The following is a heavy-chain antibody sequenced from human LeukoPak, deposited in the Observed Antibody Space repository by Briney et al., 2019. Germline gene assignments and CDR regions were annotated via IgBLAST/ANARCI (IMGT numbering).Heavy chain of an antibody. CDR1: GITFSSYS. CDR2: ISSSSSTI. D-gene: IGHD3-10*01. J-gene: IGHJ4*02. Sequence: GGSLRLSCAASGITFSSYSMNWVRQAPGKGLEWVSYISSSSSTIYYADSVKGRFTISRDNAKNSLYLQMNSLRAEDTAVYYCARDFRGVIVVSLPYYFDYWGQGTLVTVSS. V-gene: IGHV3-48*01. CDR3: ARDFRGVIVVSLPYYFDY.